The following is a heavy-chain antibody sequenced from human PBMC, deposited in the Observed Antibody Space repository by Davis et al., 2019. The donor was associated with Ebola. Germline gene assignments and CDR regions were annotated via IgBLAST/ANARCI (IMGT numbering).Heavy chain of an antibody. CDR3: ARVATDWFDP. J-gene: IGHJ5*02. Sequence: GESLKISCAASGFTFSSYWMHWVRQTPGTGLVWVSNINGDATITNYADSVKGRFTISRDNAKNTLYLQMSGLRAEDTALYYCARVATDWFDPWGQGTRVTVSS. V-gene: IGHV3-74*01. CDR2: INGDATIT. CDR1: GFTFSSYW.